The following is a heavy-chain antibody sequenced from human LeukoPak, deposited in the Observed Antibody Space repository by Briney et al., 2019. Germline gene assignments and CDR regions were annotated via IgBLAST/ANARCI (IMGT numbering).Heavy chain of an antibody. J-gene: IGHJ4*02. D-gene: IGHD3-9*01. CDR1: GFTFSNAW. CDR2: IKSKTDGGTT. V-gene: IGHV3-15*01. CDR3: AKESLLRHFDLEH. Sequence: GGSLRLSCAASGFTFSNAWMSWVRQAPGKGLEWVGRIKSKTDGGTTDYAAPVKGRFTISRDISKNTLYLQMNSLRAEDTAVYYCAKESLLRHFDLEHWGQGTPVTISS.